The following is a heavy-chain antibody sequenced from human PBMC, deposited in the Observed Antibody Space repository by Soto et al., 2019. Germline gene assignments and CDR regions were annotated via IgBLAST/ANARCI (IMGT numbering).Heavy chain of an antibody. CDR3: AKRSFSSPEFNP. D-gene: IGHD3-10*01. CDR1: GYIFTNYW. CDR2: IYPGDSRT. J-gene: IGHJ5*02. Sequence: GESLKISCKGSGYIFTNYWIGWVRQMPGKGLEWMGVIYPGDSRTRYSPPFQGQVTISADRSINTAYLQWNSLRASDTAMYYCAKRSFSSPEFNPWGQGTLVTVSS. V-gene: IGHV5-51*01.